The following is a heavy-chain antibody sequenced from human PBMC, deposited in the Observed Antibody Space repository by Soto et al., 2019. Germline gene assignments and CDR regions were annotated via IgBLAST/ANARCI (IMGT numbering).Heavy chain of an antibody. CDR1: GYTLTELS. CDR2: ISYDGSNK. D-gene: IGHD3-3*01. V-gene: IGHV3-30*18. Sequence: SCKVSGYTLTELSMHWVRQAPGKGLEWVAVISYDGSNKYYADSVKGRFTISRDNSKNTLYLQMNSLRAEDTAVYYCAKSVLEWLSRNYYYGMDVWGQGTTVTVSS. CDR3: AKSVLEWLSRNYYYGMDV. J-gene: IGHJ6*02.